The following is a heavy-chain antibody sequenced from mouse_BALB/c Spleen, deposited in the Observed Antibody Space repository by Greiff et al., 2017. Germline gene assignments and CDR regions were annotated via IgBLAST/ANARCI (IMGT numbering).Heavy chain of an antibody. CDR2: ISSGGSYT. J-gene: IGHJ3*01. CDR1: GFTFSSYT. CDR3: TREGNVDWVRFAD. D-gene: IGHD4-1*01. Sequence: EVQRVESGGGLVKPGGSLKLSCAASGFTFSSYTMSWVRQTPEKRLEWVATISSGGSYTYYPDSVKGRFTISRDNAKNTLYLQMSSLKSEDTAMYYCTREGNVDWVRFADWGQGTLVTVSA. V-gene: IGHV5-6-4*01.